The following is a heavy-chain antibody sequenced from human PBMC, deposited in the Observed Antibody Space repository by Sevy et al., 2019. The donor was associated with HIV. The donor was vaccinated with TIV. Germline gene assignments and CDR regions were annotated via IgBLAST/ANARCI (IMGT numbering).Heavy chain of an antibody. Sequence: GGSLRLSCAASGFTVSSNYMSWVRQAPGKGLEWVSVIYSGGSTYYADSVKGRFTISRDNSKNTLYLQMNSLRAEDTAVDYCARGGYYYDSSGYPWYFDYWGQGTLVTVSS. CDR1: GFTVSSNY. CDR3: ARGGYYYDSSGYPWYFDY. D-gene: IGHD3-22*01. V-gene: IGHV3-53*01. J-gene: IGHJ4*02. CDR2: IYSGGST.